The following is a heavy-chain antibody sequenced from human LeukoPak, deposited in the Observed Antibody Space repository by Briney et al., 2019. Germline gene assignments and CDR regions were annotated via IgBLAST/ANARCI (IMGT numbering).Heavy chain of an antibody. Sequence: GRSLRLSCAASGFTFSSYAMHWVRQAPGKGLEWVAVISYDGSNKYYADFVKGRFTISRDNSKNTLYLQMNSLRAEDTAVYYCARENYDILTGHRMDVWGQGTTVTVSS. CDR1: GFTFSSYA. J-gene: IGHJ6*02. CDR2: ISYDGSNK. D-gene: IGHD3-9*01. V-gene: IGHV3-30-3*01. CDR3: ARENYDILTGHRMDV.